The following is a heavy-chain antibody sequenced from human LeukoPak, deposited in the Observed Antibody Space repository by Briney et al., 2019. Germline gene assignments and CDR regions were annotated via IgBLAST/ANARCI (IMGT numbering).Heavy chain of an antibody. Sequence: GGSLRLSCAASGFTFSSYAMHWVRQAPGKGLEWVAVISYDGSNKYYADSVKGRFTISRDNSKNTLYLQMNSLRAEDTAVYYCARFEYSSSSPTPFWGQGTLVTVSS. CDR3: ARFEYSSSSPTPF. CDR2: ISYDGSNK. J-gene: IGHJ4*02. D-gene: IGHD6-6*01. V-gene: IGHV3-30-3*01. CDR1: GFTFSSYA.